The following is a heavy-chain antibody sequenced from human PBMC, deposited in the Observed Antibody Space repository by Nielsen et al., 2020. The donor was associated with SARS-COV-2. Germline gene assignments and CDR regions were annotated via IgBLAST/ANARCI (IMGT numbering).Heavy chain of an antibody. Sequence: GESLKISCTGSGYIFSNYWIGWVCQMPGKGLEWMGIIYPGDSDTRYSPSFQGQVTISVDKSTDTAYLQWSSLKASDSAMYYCARHGSIGARINYFDSWGQGTQVTVSS. CDR1: GYIFSNYW. CDR3: ARHGSIGARINYFDS. D-gene: IGHD6-6*01. CDR2: IYPGDSDT. J-gene: IGHJ4*02. V-gene: IGHV5-51*01.